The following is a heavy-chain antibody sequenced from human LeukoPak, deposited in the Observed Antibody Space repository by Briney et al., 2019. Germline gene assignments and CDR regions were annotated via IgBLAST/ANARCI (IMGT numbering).Heavy chain of an antibody. CDR2: IIPIFVTS. Sequence: SVKVSCKASGGTFSSYAISWVRQAPGQGLEWMGGIIPIFVTSNFAQKFQGRVTITADESTSTVYMELSSLRSEDTAVYYCARDQLAARASNWFDPWGQETLVTVSS. CDR3: ARDQLAARASNWFDP. D-gene: IGHD6-6*01. J-gene: IGHJ5*02. V-gene: IGHV1-69*13. CDR1: GGTFSSYA.